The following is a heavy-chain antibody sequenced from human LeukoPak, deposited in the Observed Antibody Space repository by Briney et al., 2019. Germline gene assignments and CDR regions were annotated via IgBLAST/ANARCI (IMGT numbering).Heavy chain of an antibody. CDR2: IDTSGNT. J-gene: IGHJ2*01. Sequence: PSETLSLTCTVSGGSISSYYWSWIRQPAGKGLEWIGRIDTSGNTNYKPSLKSRVTMSVDTSKNQFSLKLNSVTAADTAVYYCARVSSSWYQDWYFDLWGRGTLVTVSS. D-gene: IGHD6-13*01. CDR1: GGSISSYY. V-gene: IGHV4-4*07. CDR3: ARVSSSWYQDWYFDL.